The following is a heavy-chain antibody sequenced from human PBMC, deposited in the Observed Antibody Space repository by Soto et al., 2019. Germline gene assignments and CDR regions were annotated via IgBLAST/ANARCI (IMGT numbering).Heavy chain of an antibody. CDR1: GFSFSTYG. V-gene: IGHV3-23*01. Sequence: DVQLLESGGGLAQRGGSLRLSGAASGFSFSTYGMTWVRQAPGKGLEWVSYGGSGGSTYYADSVKGRFTISRDNSKNTLYLQTNSLRAEDTAVYYCVKFRGRAYHYYYMDVWGNGTTVTVSS. CDR3: VKFRGRAYHYYYMDV. J-gene: IGHJ6*03. D-gene: IGHD3-16*01. CDR2: YGGSGGST.